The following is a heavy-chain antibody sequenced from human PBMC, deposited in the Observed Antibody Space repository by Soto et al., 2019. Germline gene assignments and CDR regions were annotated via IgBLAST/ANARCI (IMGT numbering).Heavy chain of an antibody. D-gene: IGHD1-26*01. CDR1: GFIFRSYA. CDR3: ARASSGSYPNFDY. V-gene: IGHV3-30*09. CDR2: ITYDGANG. J-gene: IGHJ4*02. Sequence: VGSLRLSCLASGFIFRSYAMHWVRQAPGKGLEWVAVITYDGANGYYADSVRGRFAISRDNSKSTLFLQMNSLRPEDTAVYYCARASSGSYPNFDYWGQGTLVTVSS.